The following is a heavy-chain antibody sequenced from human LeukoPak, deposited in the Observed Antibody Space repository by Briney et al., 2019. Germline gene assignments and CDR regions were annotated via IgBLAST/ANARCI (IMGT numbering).Heavy chain of an antibody. D-gene: IGHD2-15*01. CDR1: GYTFTSYG. J-gene: IGHJ3*02. V-gene: IGHV1-18*01. CDR3: ASIDEFAEYCSGGSCFDI. Sequence: GASVKVSCKASGYTFTSYGISWVRQAPGQGLERMGWISAYNGNTNYAQKLQGRVTMTTDTSTSTAYMELRSLRSDDTAVYYCASIDEFAEYCSGGSCFDIWGQGTMVTVSS. CDR2: ISAYNGNT.